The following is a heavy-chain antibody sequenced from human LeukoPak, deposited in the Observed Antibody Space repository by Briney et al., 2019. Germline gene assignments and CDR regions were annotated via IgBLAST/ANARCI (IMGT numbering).Heavy chain of an antibody. V-gene: IGHV3-48*02. D-gene: IGHD4-23*01. CDR3: ARGGYGANDDGFDI. Sequence: GGSLRLSCAASGFTFSSYSMNWVRQAPGKGLEWVSYISSSTNTIYYADSVKGRFTISRDNAKNSLFLQMNSLRDEDTAVYYCARGGYGANDDGFDIWGQGTMVTVSS. CDR1: GFTFSSYS. CDR2: ISSSTNTI. J-gene: IGHJ3*02.